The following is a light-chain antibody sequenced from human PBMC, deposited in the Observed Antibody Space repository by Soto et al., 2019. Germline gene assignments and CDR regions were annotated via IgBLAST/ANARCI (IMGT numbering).Light chain of an antibody. Sequence: DIQMTQSPSTLSASVGDRVTITCRASQNIRSRLAWFQPKPGKAPKLLIYDASSLESGVPQRFSGSGSGTESTLTIRSLKTDDFSTYYCQHYHSYWTFGQGTKVDIK. J-gene: IGKJ1*01. CDR3: QHYHSYWT. V-gene: IGKV1-5*01. CDR2: DAS. CDR1: QNIRSR.